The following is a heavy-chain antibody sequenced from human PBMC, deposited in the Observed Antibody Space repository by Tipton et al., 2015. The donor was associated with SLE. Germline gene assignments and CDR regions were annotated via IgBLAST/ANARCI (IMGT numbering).Heavy chain of an antibody. D-gene: IGHD6-6*01. CDR1: GYTLTTSG. Sequence: QVQLVQSGAEVKKPGASVKVSCKASGYTLTTSGISWVRQAPGQGLEWMGWISAYNGGTNYEENLQDRVTLTTDTSTNTAYMELRSLRSDDTAVYYCARRIAEDWGQGTLVTVSS. J-gene: IGHJ4*02. V-gene: IGHV1-18*01. CDR3: ARRIAED. CDR2: ISAYNGGT.